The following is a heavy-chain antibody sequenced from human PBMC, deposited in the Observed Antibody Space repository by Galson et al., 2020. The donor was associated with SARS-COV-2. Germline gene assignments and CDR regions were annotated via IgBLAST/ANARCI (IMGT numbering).Heavy chain of an antibody. CDR2: IHYSGTS. D-gene: IGHD6-25*01. CDR1: AGSISTHY. V-gene: IGHV4-59*11. CDR3: VREWDGYIDDAFDI. J-gene: IGHJ3*02. Sequence: SETLSLTCPVSAGSISTHYWSWVRQPPGKGLECIAYIHYSGTSDCTPTFKSRVTISVDTSKNQFSLKLSSVTSADTAVYYCVREWDGYIDDAFDIWGQGTMVTVSS.